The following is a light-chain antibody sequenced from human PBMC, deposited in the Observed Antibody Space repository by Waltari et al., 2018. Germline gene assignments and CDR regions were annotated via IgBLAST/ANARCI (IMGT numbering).Light chain of an antibody. CDR2: GGS. J-gene: IGKJ5*01. Sequence: EIVMTQSPATLSVSPGERATFSCRASQSIADNLAWYQQKPAQAPRLLIYGGSTRATGVPARFRGSGSGTEFTLTISSLQSEDVAVDYCQQYNHWPPITFGQGTRLEIK. CDR1: QSIADN. V-gene: IGKV3-15*01. CDR3: QQYNHWPPIT.